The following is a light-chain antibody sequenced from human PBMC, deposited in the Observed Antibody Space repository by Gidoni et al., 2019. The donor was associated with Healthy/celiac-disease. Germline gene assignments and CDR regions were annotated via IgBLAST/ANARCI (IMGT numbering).Light chain of an antibody. CDR1: QSISSW. J-gene: IGKJ2*01. V-gene: IGKV1-5*01. Sequence: DLQMPQSPSTLSASVGDRVTITCRASQSISSWLAWYQQKPGKAPKLLIYDASSLESGVPSRFSGSGSGTEFTLTISSLQPDDFATYYCQQYNSYSRYTFGQGTKLEIK. CDR3: QQYNSYSRYT. CDR2: DAS.